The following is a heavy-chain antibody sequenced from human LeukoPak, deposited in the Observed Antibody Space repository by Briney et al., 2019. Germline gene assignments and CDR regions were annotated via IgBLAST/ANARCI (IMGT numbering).Heavy chain of an antibody. CDR1: GFAFGSYG. V-gene: IGHV3-23*01. D-gene: IGHD1-26*01. Sequence: GGSLRLSCAASGFAFGSYGMTWVRQAPGKGLELVSASSGNGGRTYYADSVKGRFTISRDNSKNTLFLQMTSLRAEDTALYYCAKYPGGFTGIVNYYHMDVWGKGNTVTVSS. CDR3: AKYPGGFTGIVNYYHMDV. J-gene: IGHJ6*03. CDR2: SSGNGGRT.